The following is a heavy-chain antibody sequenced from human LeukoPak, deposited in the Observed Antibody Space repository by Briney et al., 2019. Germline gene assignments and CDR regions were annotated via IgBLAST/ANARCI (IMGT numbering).Heavy chain of an antibody. CDR1: GFTFSTYR. CDR3: ARGRELFYCGGDCYYGAFDI. J-gene: IGHJ3*02. CDR2: IGGSSTTI. V-gene: IGHV3-48*02. D-gene: IGHD2-21*02. Sequence: PGGSLRLSCAASGFTFSTYRMNWVRQAPGKGLEWVSYIGGSSTTIYYADSVKGRFTISRDNAKNSLYLQMSSLRDEDTALYYCARGRELFYCGGDCYYGAFDIWGQGTMVTVSS.